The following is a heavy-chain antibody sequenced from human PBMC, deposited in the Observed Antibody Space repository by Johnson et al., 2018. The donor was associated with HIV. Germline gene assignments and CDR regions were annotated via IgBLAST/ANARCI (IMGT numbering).Heavy chain of an antibody. J-gene: IGHJ3*02. CDR3: ARDVRMDKAFDI. Sequence: QVQLVESGGGLVQPGRSLRLSCAASGFTFSSYGMHWVRQAPGKGLEWVAVIWYDGSNKYYADSVKGRFTISRDNSKNTLYLQMNSLRAEDTAVYYCARDVRMDKAFDIWGQGTMVTVSS. V-gene: IGHV3-33*08. CDR2: IWYDGSNK. D-gene: IGHD2-15*01. CDR1: GFTFSSYG.